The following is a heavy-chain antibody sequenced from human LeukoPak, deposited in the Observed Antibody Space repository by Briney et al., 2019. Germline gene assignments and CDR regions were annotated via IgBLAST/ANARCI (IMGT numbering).Heavy chain of an antibody. Sequence: ASVKVSCKASGGTFSSYAISWVRQAPGQGLEWMGGIIPIFGTANYAQKFQGRVTITADESTSTAYMELSSLRSEDTAVYYCARVEHYDSSGYQNWFDPWGQGTLVTVSS. CDR3: ARVEHYDSSGYQNWFDP. CDR1: GGTFSSYA. D-gene: IGHD3-22*01. V-gene: IGHV1-69*13. CDR2: IIPIFGTA. J-gene: IGHJ5*02.